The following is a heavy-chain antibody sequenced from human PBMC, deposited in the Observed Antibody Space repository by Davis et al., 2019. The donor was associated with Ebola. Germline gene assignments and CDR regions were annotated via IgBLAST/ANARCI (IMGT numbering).Heavy chain of an antibody. CDR1: GFTFSSYE. Sequence: GESLKISCGASGFTFSSYEMNWVRQAPGKGLEWVSYISSSGSAIYYADSVRGRFTISRDNAKNSLYLQMNSLRAEDTALYYCAKGLYSGSIYDYGMDVWGQGTTVTVSS. V-gene: IGHV3-48*03. D-gene: IGHD1-26*01. CDR2: ISSSGSAI. J-gene: IGHJ6*02. CDR3: AKGLYSGSIYDYGMDV.